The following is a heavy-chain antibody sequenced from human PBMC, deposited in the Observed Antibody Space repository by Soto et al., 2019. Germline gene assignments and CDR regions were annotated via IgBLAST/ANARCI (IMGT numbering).Heavy chain of an antibody. V-gene: IGHV3-23*01. CDR3: AKGGRGGFYYYGMDV. J-gene: IGHJ6*02. CDR2: IVNTGRET. D-gene: IGHD6-25*01. Sequence: EVQLLESGGGLVQPGGSLRLSCAASGFTFSNYAMNWVRQAPGKGLEWVSAIVNTGRETLYADSVKGRFTMSRDNSKNTVYLQMNSLTAEDTAVYYCAKGGRGGFYYYGMDVWGQGTTVTVSS. CDR1: GFTFSNYA.